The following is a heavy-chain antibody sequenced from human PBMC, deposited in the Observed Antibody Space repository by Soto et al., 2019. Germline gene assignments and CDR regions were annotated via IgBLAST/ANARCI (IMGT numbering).Heavy chain of an antibody. CDR3: TRGRPPRY. CDR1: GESFSGYY. V-gene: IGHV4-34*01. CDR2: IDHSGTT. Sequence: SETLSLTCAVYGESFSGYYWSWFRQPPGKGLEWIGDIDHSGTTHYNPSLKNRVTILIDTSKKHFSLSLTSVTAADTATYFCTRGRPPRYWGQGTLVTVSS. J-gene: IGHJ4*02.